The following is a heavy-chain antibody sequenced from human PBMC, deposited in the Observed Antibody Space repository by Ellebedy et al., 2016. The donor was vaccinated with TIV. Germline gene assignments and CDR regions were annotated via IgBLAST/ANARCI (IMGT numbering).Heavy chain of an antibody. CDR1: DYSISSGCH. D-gene: IGHD1-14*01. V-gene: IGHV4-38-2*02. Sequence: MPSETLSLTCTVSDYSISSGCHWGWIRQPPGKGLEWIASIYHSGSTDYNPSLKSRVTISVDTSKNQFPLKLSSVTAADTAVYYCARDPDEKDFDYWGQGTLVTVSS. CDR2: IYHSGST. J-gene: IGHJ4*02. CDR3: ARDPDEKDFDY.